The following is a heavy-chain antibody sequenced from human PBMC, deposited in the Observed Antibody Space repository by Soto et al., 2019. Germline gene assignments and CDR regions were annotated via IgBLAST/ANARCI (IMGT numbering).Heavy chain of an antibody. J-gene: IGHJ4*02. D-gene: IGHD6-19*01. V-gene: IGHV3-21*01. Sequence: PGGSLRLSCAASGFTFRSYAMNWVRQTQEKGLEWVSSISSTSTYTHYADSVKGRFTISRDNANNSLFLQMNSLRAEDTAIYYCPRDLALDGNYWGQGALVTVSS. CDR3: PRDLALDGNY. CDR1: GFTFRSYA. CDR2: ISSTSTYT.